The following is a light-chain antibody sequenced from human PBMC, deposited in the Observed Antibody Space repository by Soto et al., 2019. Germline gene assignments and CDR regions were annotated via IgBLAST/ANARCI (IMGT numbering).Light chain of an antibody. J-gene: IGKJ5*01. CDR3: QQRNIWPPVT. Sequence: ERVLTKSHATLSLSPGERATLSCRASPSVANFVAWYQQKPGQAPRLLIYGAFNRATGVPARFSGSGSGTDFTLTISSLEPEDSAVYYCQQRNIWPPVTFGHGTRLEI. CDR1: PSVANF. V-gene: IGKV3-11*01. CDR2: GAF.